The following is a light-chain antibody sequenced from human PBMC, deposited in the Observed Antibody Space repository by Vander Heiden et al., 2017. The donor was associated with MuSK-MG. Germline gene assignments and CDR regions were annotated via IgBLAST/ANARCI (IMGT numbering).Light chain of an antibody. CDR2: EVT. Sequence: QSALTQPASVSGSPGQSISISCTGTSSDVGNHNYVSWYQQHPGSAPKLFIFEVTNRPSGISVRFSDSKSCNTASLTISGLPAEDGADYYYSSFTASSSYVFGTGTKVTVL. J-gene: IGLJ1*01. V-gene: IGLV2-14*01. CDR1: SSDVGNHNY. CDR3: SSFTASSSYV.